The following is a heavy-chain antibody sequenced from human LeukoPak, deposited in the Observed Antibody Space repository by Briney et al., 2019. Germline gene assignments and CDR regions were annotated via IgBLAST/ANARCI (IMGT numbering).Heavy chain of an antibody. Sequence: HTGGSLRLXCAASGFTFSSYEMNWVRQAPGKGLEWVSYISSSGSTIYYADSVKGRFTISRDNAKNSLYLQMNSLRAEDTAVYYCARDDSSSDFDYWGQGTLVTVSS. CDR3: ARDDSSSDFDY. J-gene: IGHJ4*02. CDR1: GFTFSSYE. V-gene: IGHV3-48*03. CDR2: ISSSGSTI. D-gene: IGHD6-13*01.